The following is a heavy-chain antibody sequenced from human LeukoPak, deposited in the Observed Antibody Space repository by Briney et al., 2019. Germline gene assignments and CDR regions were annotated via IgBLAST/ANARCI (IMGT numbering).Heavy chain of an antibody. D-gene: IGHD3-9*01. Sequence: SETLSLTCAVYGGSFSGYYWSWIRQPPGKGLEWIGEINHSGSTNYNPPLKSRVTISVDTSKNQFSLKLSSVTAADTAVYYCARGPLVLRYFDWSNWFDPWGQGTLVTVSS. CDR1: GGSFSGYY. CDR3: ARGPLVLRYFDWSNWFDP. V-gene: IGHV4-34*01. J-gene: IGHJ5*02. CDR2: INHSGST.